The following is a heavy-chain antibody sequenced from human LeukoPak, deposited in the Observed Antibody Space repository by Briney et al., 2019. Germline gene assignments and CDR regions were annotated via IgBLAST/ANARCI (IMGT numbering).Heavy chain of an antibody. J-gene: IGHJ4*02. CDR2: ISSNGGST. CDR1: GFTFSSYA. D-gene: IGHD2-15*01. V-gene: IGHV3-64D*06. CDR3: VKERGYCSGGSCYFDY. Sequence: PGGSLRLSCSASGFTFSSYAMHWVRQAPGKGLEYVSAISSNGGSTYYADSVKGRFTISRDNFKNTLYLQMSSLRAEDTAVYYCVKERGYCSGGSCYFDYWGQGTLVTVSS.